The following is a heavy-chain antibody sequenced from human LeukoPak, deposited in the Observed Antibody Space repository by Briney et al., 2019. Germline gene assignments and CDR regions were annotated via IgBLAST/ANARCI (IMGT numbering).Heavy chain of an antibody. D-gene: IGHD3-16*01. CDR3: ARRAGGLARNNWFDP. CDR2: IRYDGSNK. Sequence: GGSLRLSCAVSGFTFSNYGMHWVRQAPGKGLEWVAFIRYDGSNKYYADSVKGRFTISRDNSKNTLYLQMNSLRAVDTAVYYCARRAGGLARNNWFDPWGQGTLVTVSS. J-gene: IGHJ5*02. CDR1: GFTFSNYG. V-gene: IGHV3-30*02.